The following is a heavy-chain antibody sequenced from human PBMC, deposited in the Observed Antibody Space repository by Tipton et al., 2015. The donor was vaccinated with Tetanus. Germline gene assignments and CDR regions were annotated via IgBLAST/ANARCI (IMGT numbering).Heavy chain of an antibody. CDR1: GGSINTGDFL. J-gene: IGHJ5*02. V-gene: IGHV4-31*03. CDR2: ISKRGNS. CDR3: AAESARGNNWYDP. Sequence: TLSLTCTVSGGSINTGDFLWTWIRQHPRTGLEWIGYISKRGNSYSNPSLKGRVSLSVDKSASQFSLRLTSVTSADSAVYYCAAESARGNNWYDPWGQGVLVNVSS.